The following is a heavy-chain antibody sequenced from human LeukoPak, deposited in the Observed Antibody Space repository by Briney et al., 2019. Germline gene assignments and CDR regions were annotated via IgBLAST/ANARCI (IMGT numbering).Heavy chain of an antibody. CDR1: GFTFSSYD. CDR2: IGTAGDT. Sequence: QAGGSLRLSCAASGFTFSSYDMHWVRQATGKGLEWVSAIGTAGDTYYPGSVKGRFTISRENAKNSLYLQMNSLRAGDTAVYYCARVPHYCSSTSCHNYWYFDLWGRGTLVTVSS. CDR3: ARVPHYCSSTSCHNYWYFDL. V-gene: IGHV3-13*01. J-gene: IGHJ2*01. D-gene: IGHD2-2*01.